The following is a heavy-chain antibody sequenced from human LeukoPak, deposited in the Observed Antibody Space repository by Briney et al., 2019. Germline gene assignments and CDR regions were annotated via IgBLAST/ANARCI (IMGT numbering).Heavy chain of an antibody. Sequence: SETLSLTCTVSGYSISSGYYWGSIRQPPGKGLEWIGSIYHSGSTYYNPSLKSRVTISVDTSKNQFSLKLSSVTAADTAVYYCASPEPLIPGGGSGDPGRMDVWGQGTTVTVSS. CDR1: GYSISSGYY. D-gene: IGHD3-10*01. V-gene: IGHV4-38-2*02. CDR3: ASPEPLIPGGGSGDPGRMDV. J-gene: IGHJ6*02. CDR2: IYHSGST.